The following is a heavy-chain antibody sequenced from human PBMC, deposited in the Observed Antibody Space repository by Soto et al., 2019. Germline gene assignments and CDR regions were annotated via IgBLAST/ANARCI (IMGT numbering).Heavy chain of an antibody. J-gene: IGHJ6*02. CDR2: IYSGGST. CDR3: ARDPPATRHGMDV. Sequence: EVQLVETGGGLIQPGGSLRLSCAASGFTVSSNYTSWVRQAPGKGLEWVSVIYSGGSTYYADSVRGRFTISRDNSKNTLYLQMKSLSAEDTAVYYCARDPPATRHGMDVWGQGTTVTVSS. CDR1: GFTVSSNY. V-gene: IGHV3-53*02.